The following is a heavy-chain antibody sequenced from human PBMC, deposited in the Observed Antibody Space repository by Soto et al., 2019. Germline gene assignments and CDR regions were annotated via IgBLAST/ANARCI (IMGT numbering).Heavy chain of an antibody. D-gene: IGHD2-8*01. Sequence: QVQLVQSGGEVKKPGASVKVSCKASGYTFTSYAMHWVRQAPGQRLEWMGWINAGNGNTKNSQKFQGRVTITRDTSASTAYMELGSLRSEDTAVYYCARGDCSNGVCYHDAFDIWGQGTMVTVSS. CDR1: GYTFTSYA. V-gene: IGHV1-3*01. CDR2: INAGNGNT. J-gene: IGHJ3*02. CDR3: ARGDCSNGVCYHDAFDI.